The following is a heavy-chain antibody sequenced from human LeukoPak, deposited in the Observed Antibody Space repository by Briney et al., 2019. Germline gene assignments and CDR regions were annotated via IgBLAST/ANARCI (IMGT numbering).Heavy chain of an antibody. CDR3: ARGRSGWPPSFDY. CDR1: GGSISSSNW. CDR2: IYHSGST. J-gene: IGHJ4*02. Sequence: PSETLSLTCAVSGGSISSSNWWSWVRQPPGKGLEWIGEIYHSGSTNYNPSLKSRVTISVDKSKNQFSLKLSSVTAADTAVYYCARGRSGWPPSFDYWGQGTLVTVSS. D-gene: IGHD6-19*01. V-gene: IGHV4-4*02.